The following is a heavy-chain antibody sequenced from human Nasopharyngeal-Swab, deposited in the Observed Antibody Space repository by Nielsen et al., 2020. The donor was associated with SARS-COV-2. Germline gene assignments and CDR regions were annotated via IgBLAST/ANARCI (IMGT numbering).Heavy chain of an antibody. J-gene: IGHJ2*01. CDR3: ARGYFDL. CDR1: GFTFSDYK. V-gene: IGHV3-21*06. CDR2: IGTSSRHI. Sequence: GGSLRLSCEASGFTFSDYKMNWVRQAPGKGLEWVSSIGTSSRHINYADSVKGRFTISRDNAKNSVHLQMNSLRAEDTAVYYCARGYFDLWGRGTLVTVSS.